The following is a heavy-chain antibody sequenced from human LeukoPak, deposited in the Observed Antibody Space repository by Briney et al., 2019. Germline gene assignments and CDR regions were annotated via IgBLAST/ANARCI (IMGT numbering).Heavy chain of an antibody. CDR1: GFTFSSYW. CDR2: IKQDGSEK. V-gene: IGHV3-7*03. CDR3: ARGGGWNYVLFDY. Sequence: GGSLRLSCAASGFTFSSYWMSWVRQAPGKGLEWVANIKQDGSEKYYVDSVKGRFTISRDNAKNSLYLQMNSLRAEDTAVYYCARGGGWNYVLFDYWGQGTLVTVSS. D-gene: IGHD1-7*01. J-gene: IGHJ4*02.